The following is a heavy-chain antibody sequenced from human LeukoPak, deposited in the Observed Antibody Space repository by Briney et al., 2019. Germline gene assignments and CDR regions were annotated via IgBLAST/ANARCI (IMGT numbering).Heavy chain of an antibody. D-gene: IGHD6-19*01. CDR2: IYYSGST. CDR3: ARQGRAVAPDPDY. Sequence: PAETLSLTCTVSGGSISSSSYYWGWLRQPPGKGLEWIGSIYYSGSTYYNPSLKSRVTISVDTSKNQFSLKLSSVTAADTAVYYCARQGRAVAPDPDYWGQGTLVTVSS. CDR1: GGSISSSSYY. J-gene: IGHJ4*02. V-gene: IGHV4-39*01.